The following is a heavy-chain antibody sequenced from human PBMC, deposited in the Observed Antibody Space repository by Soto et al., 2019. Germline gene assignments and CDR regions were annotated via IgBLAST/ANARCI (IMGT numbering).Heavy chain of an antibody. CDR1: GGSISNGNYC. Sequence: QVQLQESGPGLVKPSQTLSLTCTVSGGSISNGNYCWCWIRQPPDTGPEWIGNIYNGGSTYNNPSLTSRVTISVDTAKSQCSRQLSSVSAADTAVYYCARRPCEDKVDCWGQGTLVTSSS. CDR2: IYNGGST. J-gene: IGHJ4*02. CDR3: ARRPCEDKVDC. V-gene: IGHV4-30-4*01.